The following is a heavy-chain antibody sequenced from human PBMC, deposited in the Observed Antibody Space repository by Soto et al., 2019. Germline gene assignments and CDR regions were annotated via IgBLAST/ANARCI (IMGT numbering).Heavy chain of an antibody. Sequence: QVQLVQSGAEVKKPGASVKVSCKASGYTFTSYAISWVRQAPGQGLEWMGWISAYNGNTNYAQKRQGRVTMTTDTSTTPDHMALRSVRSDDTAVYYCARSGSPAGYWGQGTLVTVSS. CDR2: ISAYNGNT. CDR1: GYTFTSYA. V-gene: IGHV1-18*01. J-gene: IGHJ4*02. CDR3: ARSGSPAGY. D-gene: IGHD3-10*01.